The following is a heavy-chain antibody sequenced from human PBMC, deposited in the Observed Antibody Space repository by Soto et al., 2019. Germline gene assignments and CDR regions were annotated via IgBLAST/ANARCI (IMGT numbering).Heavy chain of an antibody. CDR3: AKRSTSTTFDH. V-gene: IGHV3-23*01. D-gene: IGHD1-26*01. CDR2: ISGSDDST. J-gene: IGHJ4*02. Sequence: EVQLLESGGGLVQPGESLRLSCAASGFTFSSYAMSWVRQAPGKGLEWVSVISGSDDSTYYADSGKGRFTISRDNSKNTAYLQMNSLRAEDPTVNYCAKRSTSTTFDHWGQGTLVTAS. CDR1: GFTFSSYA.